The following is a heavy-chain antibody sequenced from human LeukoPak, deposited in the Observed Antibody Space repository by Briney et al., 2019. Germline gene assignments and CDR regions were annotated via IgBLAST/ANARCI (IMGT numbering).Heavy chain of an antibody. Sequence: SGGSLRLSCAPSGFTFSSYAMSWVRQAPGKGLEWVSAISGSGGSTYYADSVKGRFTISRDNSKNTLHLQMNSLRVEDTAVYFCAKVKSPDYDILTGYDFWGQGTQVTVSS. V-gene: IGHV3-23*01. J-gene: IGHJ4*02. CDR3: AKVKSPDYDILTGYDF. CDR2: ISGSGGST. D-gene: IGHD3-9*01. CDR1: GFTFSSYA.